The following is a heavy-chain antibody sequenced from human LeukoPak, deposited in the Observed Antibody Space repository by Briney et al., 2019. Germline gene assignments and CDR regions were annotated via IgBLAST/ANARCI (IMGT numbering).Heavy chain of an antibody. CDR3: AKDRYGDPTSFDY. J-gene: IGHJ4*02. CDR1: RFTFSSYA. Sequence: PGGSLRLSCAASRFTFSSYAMSWVRQAPGKGLEWASAISGSGGSTYYADSVKGRFTISRDNSKNTLYLQMNSLRAEDTAVYYCAKDRYGDPTSFDYWGQGTLVTVSS. CDR2: ISGSGGST. D-gene: IGHD4-17*01. V-gene: IGHV3-23*01.